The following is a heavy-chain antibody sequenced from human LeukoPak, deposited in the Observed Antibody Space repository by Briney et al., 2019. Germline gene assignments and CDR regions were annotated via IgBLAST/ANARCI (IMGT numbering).Heavy chain of an antibody. CDR2: IYHSGST. CDR1: GYSISSGYY. D-gene: IGHD1-26*01. CDR3: AGQGARAGAIGDAFDI. V-gene: IGHV4-38-2*01. Sequence: SETLSLTCAVSGYSISSGYYWGWIRQPPGKGLEWIGSIYHSGSTYYNPSLKSRVTLSVDTSKNQFSLKLSSVTAADTAVYYCAGQGARAGAIGDAFDIWGQGTMVTVSS. J-gene: IGHJ3*02.